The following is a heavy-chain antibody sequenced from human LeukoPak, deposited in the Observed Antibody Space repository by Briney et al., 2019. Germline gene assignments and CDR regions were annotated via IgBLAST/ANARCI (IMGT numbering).Heavy chain of an antibody. D-gene: IGHD2-2*01. CDR3: ARLTDDVVVPSITYHYFDS. V-gene: IGHV4-59*08. CDR1: GASISSHC. Sequence: SETLSLTCTVSGASISSHCWSWIRQPPGKGLEYIAYISYSGDTNYNPSLKSRVTISIDTSKNRLSLRLSSVTAADTAVYYCARLTDDVVVPSITYHYFDSWGQGTRITVSS. CDR2: ISYSGDT. J-gene: IGHJ4*02.